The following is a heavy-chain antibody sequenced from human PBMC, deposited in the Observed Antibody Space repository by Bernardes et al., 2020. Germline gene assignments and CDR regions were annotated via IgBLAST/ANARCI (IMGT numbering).Heavy chain of an antibody. J-gene: IGHJ4*02. CDR1: GFAFHNAG. CDR2: VRRKADGGTA. Sequence: GGSLRLCCSVSGFAFHNAGMNWVRQAPGKGLEWVGHVRRKADGGTADYAAAVKGRFTISRDDSNSVVHLQMNSLKIEDTAVYYCNTERHLWKAVIDHWGQGTLVTVSS. CDR3: NTERHLWKAVIDH. D-gene: IGHD1-1*01. V-gene: IGHV3-15*01.